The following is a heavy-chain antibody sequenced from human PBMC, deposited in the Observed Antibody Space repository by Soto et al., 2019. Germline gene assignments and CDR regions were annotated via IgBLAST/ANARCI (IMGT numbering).Heavy chain of an antibody. J-gene: IGHJ3*02. CDR3: ARAGRTLTHQRRWGYLAFDI. CDR2: INHSGST. CDR1: GGSFSGYY. Sequence: ETLSLTCAVYGGSFSGYYWSWIRQPPGKGLEWIGEINHSGSTNYNPSLKSRVTISVDTSKNQFSLKLSSVTAADTAVYYCARAGRTLTHQRRWGYLAFDIWGQGTMVTVSS. D-gene: IGHD3-16*02. V-gene: IGHV4-34*01.